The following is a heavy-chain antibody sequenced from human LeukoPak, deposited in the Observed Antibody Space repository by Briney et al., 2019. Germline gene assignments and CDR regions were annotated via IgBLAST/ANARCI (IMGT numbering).Heavy chain of an antibody. D-gene: IGHD3-22*01. CDR1: GFTFSDYA. V-gene: IGHV3-30*18. J-gene: IGHJ4*02. CDR2: SAHDEVGK. Sequence: GGSLRLSCVGSGFTFSDYAIHWVRQAPGKGLEWVAVSAHDEVGKQFADSVKGRFTLSRDNSKNTLYLQMNSLRAEDTAVYYCAKGAEYYYDSSGPDDYWGQGTLVTVSS. CDR3: AKGAEYYYDSSGPDDY.